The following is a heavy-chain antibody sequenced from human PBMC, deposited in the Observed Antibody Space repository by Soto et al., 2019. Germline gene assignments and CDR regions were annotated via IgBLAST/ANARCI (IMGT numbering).Heavy chain of an antibody. CDR2: IIPFFDTA. J-gene: IGHJ5*02. CDR1: GGTFSRNA. D-gene: IGHD6-19*01. Sequence: SVKVSCKDAGGTFSRNAIRWVRQAPGQGLEWMGGIIPFFDTANYAKKFQGRVTVSADKATSTAYMELSSLTSEDTAVYYCARGLSSGWYRSNSFWFDPWGQGTLVTV. V-gene: IGHV1-69*06. CDR3: ARGLSSGWYRSNSFWFDP.